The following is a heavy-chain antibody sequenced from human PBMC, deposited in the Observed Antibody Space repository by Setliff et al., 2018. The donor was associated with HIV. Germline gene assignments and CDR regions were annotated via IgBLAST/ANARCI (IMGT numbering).Heavy chain of an antibody. Sequence: SVKVSCKASGFTFTSSAVQWVRQARGQRLEWIGWIVVGSGNTDYAQKFQERVTITRDMSTSTAYMELSSLRSEDTAVYYCAAVSYDYVWGSYRALSEDYWGQGTLVTVSS. D-gene: IGHD3-16*02. J-gene: IGHJ4*02. CDR1: GFTFTSSA. CDR3: AAVSYDYVWGSYRALSEDY. CDR2: IVVGSGNT. V-gene: IGHV1-58*01.